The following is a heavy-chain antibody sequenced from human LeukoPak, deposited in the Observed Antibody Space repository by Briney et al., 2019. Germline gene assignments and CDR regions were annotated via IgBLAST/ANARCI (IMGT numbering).Heavy chain of an antibody. CDR3: AKDRPIAAAGTLDY. J-gene: IGHJ4*02. CDR1: GFTFSSYG. CDR2: IRYDGSNK. V-gene: IGHV3-30*02. D-gene: IGHD6-13*01. Sequence: GGSLRLSCAAAGFTFSSYGMHWVRQAPGKGLEWVAFIRYDGSNKYYADSVKGRFTISRDNSKNTLYLQMNSLRAEDTAVYYCAKDRPIAAAGTLDYWGQGTLVTVSS.